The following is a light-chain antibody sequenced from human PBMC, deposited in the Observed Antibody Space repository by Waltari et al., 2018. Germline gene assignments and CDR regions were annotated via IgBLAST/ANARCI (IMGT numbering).Light chain of an antibody. J-gene: IGLJ3*02. Sequence: QSALTQPASVSGSPGQSITISCTGASIDVGSYNLVSWYQQHPDKAPKLMIYEDNKRPSGVSTRFSGSKSGTTASLTISGLQAEDESDYYCCSYAGSGTTWVFGGGTKLTVL. CDR1: SIDVGSYNL. CDR2: EDN. V-gene: IGLV2-23*01. CDR3: CSYAGSGTTWV.